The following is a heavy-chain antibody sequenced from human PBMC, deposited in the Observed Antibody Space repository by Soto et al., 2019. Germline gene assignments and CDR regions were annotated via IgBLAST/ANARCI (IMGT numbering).Heavy chain of an antibody. V-gene: IGHV3-30-3*01. CDR3: ARDSDSPITMIVYGGMDV. D-gene: IGHD3-22*01. CDR1: GFTFSSYA. J-gene: IGHJ6*04. CDR2: ISYDGSNK. Sequence: HPGGSLRLSCAASGFTFSSYAMHWVRQAPGKGLEWVAVISYDGSNKYYADSVKGRFTISRDNSKNTLYLQMNSLRAEDTAVYYCARDSDSPITMIVYGGMDVWGKGTTVTVSS.